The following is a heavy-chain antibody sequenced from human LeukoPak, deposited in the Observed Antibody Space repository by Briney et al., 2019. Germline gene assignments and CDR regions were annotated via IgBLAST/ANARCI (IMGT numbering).Heavy chain of an antibody. CDR1: GFTFSNAW. D-gene: IGHD5-12*01. V-gene: IGHV3-15*01. J-gene: IGHJ4*02. CDR2: IKSKTDGGTT. Sequence: GGSLRLSCVASGFTFSNAWMSWVRQAPGKGLEWVGRIKSKTDGGTTDYAAPVKGRFTISRDDSKNTLYLQMNSLRAEDTAVYYCAKDLGYSGYDPLDSWGQGTLVTVSS. CDR3: AKDLGYSGYDPLDS.